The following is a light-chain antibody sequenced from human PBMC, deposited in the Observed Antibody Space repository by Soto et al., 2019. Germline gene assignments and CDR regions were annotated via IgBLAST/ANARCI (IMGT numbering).Light chain of an antibody. CDR1: QSVRSNY. CDR2: GAS. J-gene: IGKJ4*01. CDR3: HKYGSSPPVT. V-gene: IGKV3-20*01. Sequence: EIVLTQSPGALSLSPGERATLSCRASQSVRSNYLAWYQQKPGQAPRLLIYGASSRATGIPDGFSGSGSGTEFTRTISRLETEDFAVYYCHKYGSSPPVTFGGGTRVEIK.